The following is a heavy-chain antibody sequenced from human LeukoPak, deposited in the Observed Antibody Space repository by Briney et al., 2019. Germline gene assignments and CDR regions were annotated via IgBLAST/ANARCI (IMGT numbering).Heavy chain of an antibody. CDR3: ARAGITIFGVVSGTDY. CDR1: GYTFTSYY. D-gene: IGHD3-3*01. Sequence: ASVKVSCKASGYTFTSYYMHWVRQAPGQGLEWMGIINPSGGSTSYAQKFQGRVTMTRDTSTSTVYMELSSLRSEDTAVYYCARAGITIFGVVSGTDYWGQGTLVTVSS. CDR2: INPSGGST. J-gene: IGHJ4*02. V-gene: IGHV1-46*01.